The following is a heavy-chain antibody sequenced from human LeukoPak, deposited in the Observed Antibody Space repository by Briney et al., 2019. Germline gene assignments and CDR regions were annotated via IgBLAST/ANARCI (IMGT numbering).Heavy chain of an antibody. CDR3: ARGRDYGDYLGYYYYYMDV. D-gene: IGHD4-17*01. CDR2: MNLNSGNT. CDR1: GYTFTSYD. Sequence: ASVKVSCKASGYTFTSYDTNWVRQATGQGLEWMGWMNLNSGNTGYAQKFQGRVTITRNTSISTAYMELSSLRSEDTAVYYCARGRDYGDYLGYYYYYMDVWGKGTTVTVSS. J-gene: IGHJ6*03. V-gene: IGHV1-8*03.